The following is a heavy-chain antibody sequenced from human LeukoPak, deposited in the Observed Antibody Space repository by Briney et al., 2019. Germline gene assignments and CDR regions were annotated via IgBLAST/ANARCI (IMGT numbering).Heavy chain of an antibody. Sequence: GGSLRLSCAASGFTFSNYWMHWVRQAPGKGLGWVSRINSDGSITSYAASVKGRFTISRDNAKNTLYLQMNSLRADDTAVYYCASTNRLDYWGQGTLVTVSS. CDR2: INSDGSIT. CDR1: GFTFSNYW. V-gene: IGHV3-74*01. D-gene: IGHD2-2*01. CDR3: ASTNRLDY. J-gene: IGHJ4*02.